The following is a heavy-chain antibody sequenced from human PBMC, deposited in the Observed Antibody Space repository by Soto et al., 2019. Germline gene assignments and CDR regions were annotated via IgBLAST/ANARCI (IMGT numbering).Heavy chain of an antibody. D-gene: IGHD2-21*02. CDR1: GFTFSSDA. CDR3: TKARGTGVVTPGYFDY. Sequence: QSGGSLRLSCAASGFTFSSDAMSWVRQAPGKGLEWVSAISGSGGSTYYADSVKGRFTISRDNSKNTLYLQMNSLRAEDTAVYYCTKARGTGVVTPGYFDYWGQGTLVTVSS. J-gene: IGHJ4*02. CDR2: ISGSGGST. V-gene: IGHV3-23*01.